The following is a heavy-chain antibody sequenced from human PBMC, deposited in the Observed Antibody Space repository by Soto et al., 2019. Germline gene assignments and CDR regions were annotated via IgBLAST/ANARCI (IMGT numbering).Heavy chain of an antibody. CDR1: GFTFRNYE. J-gene: IGHJ6*02. Sequence: EVQLVESGGGLLQPGGSLRLSFEAPGFTFRNYEMPWVRQVAGKGLEWVSGISPPGAPDYADSVEGRFTTSRENAQNSFFLQMNSLRVGDTAVYYCARTDRDFYGLDVWGQGTTVIVSS. CDR3: ARTDRDFYGLDV. V-gene: IGHV3-13*05. CDR2: ISPPGAP.